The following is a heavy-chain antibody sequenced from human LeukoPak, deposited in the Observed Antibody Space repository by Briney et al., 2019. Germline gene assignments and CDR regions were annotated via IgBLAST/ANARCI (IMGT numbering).Heavy chain of an antibody. J-gene: IGHJ4*02. CDR3: ARDYVDDIPMIKDY. Sequence: ASVKVSCKASGYTFTSYHMHWVRQAPGQGLEWMGKINLSGGSTTYAQKFQGRVTMTRDTSTSTVYMELSSLRSEDTAVYYCARDYVDDIPMIKDYWGQGTLVTVSS. D-gene: IGHD2-8*01. CDR2: INLSGGST. CDR1: GYTFTSYH. V-gene: IGHV1-46*01.